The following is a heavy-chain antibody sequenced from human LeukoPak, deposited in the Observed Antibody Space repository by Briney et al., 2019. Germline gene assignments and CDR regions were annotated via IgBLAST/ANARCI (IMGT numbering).Heavy chain of an antibody. CDR1: GYSISSGYY. J-gene: IGHJ6*03. Sequence: SETLSLTCTVSGYSISSGYYWGWIRQPPGKRLEWVGSIHSSGNTYYNPTLKSRVTISVDTSKNQFSLNLTSVTAADAAVYYCARAVKEEYCSSTSCYVYYYYMDVWGKGTTVTVSS. CDR2: IHSSGNT. D-gene: IGHD2-2*01. CDR3: ARAVKEEYCSSTSCYVYYYYMDV. V-gene: IGHV4-38-2*02.